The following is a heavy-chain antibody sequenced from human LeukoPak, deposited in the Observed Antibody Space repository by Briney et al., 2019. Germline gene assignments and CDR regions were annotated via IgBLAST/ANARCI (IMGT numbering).Heavy chain of an antibody. V-gene: IGHV1-2*02. J-gene: IGHJ6*02. CDR3: ARVSSGWYYYGMDV. D-gene: IGHD6-19*01. CDR2: INPNSGGT. Sequence: ASVKVSCKASRYTFTGYYMHGVRQAPGQGLEWMGWINPNSGGTNYAQKFQGRVTMTRDTSISTAYMELSRLRSDDTAVYYCARVSSGWYYYGMDVWGQGTTVTVSS. CDR1: RYTFTGYY.